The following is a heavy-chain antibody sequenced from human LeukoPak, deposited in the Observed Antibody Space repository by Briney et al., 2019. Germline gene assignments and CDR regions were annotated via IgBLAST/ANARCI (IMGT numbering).Heavy chain of an antibody. CDR3: ARRYSSSWPINFDY. J-gene: IGHJ4*02. Sequence: GESLKISCKGSGYSFTSFWIGWVRQMPGKGLEWMGVIYPGDSDTTYSPSFQGQVTISADKSISTAYLQWSSPKASDTAMYYCARRYSSSWPINFDYWGQGTLVTVSS. D-gene: IGHD6-13*01. V-gene: IGHV5-51*01. CDR2: IYPGDSDT. CDR1: GYSFTSFW.